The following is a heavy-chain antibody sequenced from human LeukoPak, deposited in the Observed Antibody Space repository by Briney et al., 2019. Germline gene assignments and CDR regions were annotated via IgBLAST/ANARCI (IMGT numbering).Heavy chain of an antibody. CDR1: GFTFSTYW. CDR3: ARGTVVTPGMDY. V-gene: IGHV3-74*01. J-gene: IGHJ4*02. CDR2: INSDGSTT. D-gene: IGHD4-23*01. Sequence: PGGSLRLSCVASGFTFSTYWMYWVRQAPGKGLVWVARINSDGSTTTYADSVKGRFTISRDNAKNSLYLQMNSLRVEDTAVYYCARGTVVTPGMDYWGQGTLVTVSS.